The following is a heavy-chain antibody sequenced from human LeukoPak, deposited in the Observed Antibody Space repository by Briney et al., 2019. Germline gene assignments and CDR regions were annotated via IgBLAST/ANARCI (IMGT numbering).Heavy chain of an antibody. CDR3: AIRGSPMVRNY. J-gene: IGHJ4*02. Sequence: GGSLRLSCGASGFAFGTYWMHWVRQAPGKGLVWVSGINSDGGTTTYADSVKGRFTISRDNAKNSLYLQMNSLRAEDTAVYYCAIRGSPMVRNYWGQGTLVTVSS. CDR1: GFAFGTYW. D-gene: IGHD3-10*01. CDR2: INSDGGTT. V-gene: IGHV3-74*01.